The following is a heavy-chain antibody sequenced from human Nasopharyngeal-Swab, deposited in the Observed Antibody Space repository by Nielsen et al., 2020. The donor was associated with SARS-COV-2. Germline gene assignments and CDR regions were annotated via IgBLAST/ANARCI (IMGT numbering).Heavy chain of an antibody. J-gene: IGHJ5*02. CDR3: AQSTPDGEYSSSCWFDP. V-gene: IGHV4-31*02. Sequence: WIRQPPGKGLEWIGYIYYSGSTYYNPSLKSRVTISVDTSKNQFSLNLSSVTAADTAVYYCAQSTPDGEYSSSCWFDPWGQGTLVTVSS. D-gene: IGHD6-13*01. CDR2: IYYSGST.